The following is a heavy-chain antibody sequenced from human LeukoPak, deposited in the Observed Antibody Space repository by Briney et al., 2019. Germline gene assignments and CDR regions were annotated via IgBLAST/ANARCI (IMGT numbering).Heavy chain of an antibody. CDR3: AREKYSSGWNDY. J-gene: IGHJ4*02. CDR1: GGSFSGYY. Sequence: SETLSLTCAVYGGSFSGYYWSWIRQPPGKGLEWIGEINHSGSTNYNPSLKSRVTISVDTSKNRFSLKLSSVTAADTAVYYCAREKYSSGWNDYWGQGTLVTVSS. V-gene: IGHV4-34*01. D-gene: IGHD6-19*01. CDR2: INHSGST.